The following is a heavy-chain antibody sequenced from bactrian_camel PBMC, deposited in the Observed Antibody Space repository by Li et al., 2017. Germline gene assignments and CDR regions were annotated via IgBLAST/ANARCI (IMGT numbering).Heavy chain of an antibody. CDR2: IELDGRTT. CDR1: GFSFNRYW. D-gene: IGHD4*01. Sequence: VQLVESGGGLVKPGGSLRLSCAASGFSFNRYWMYWVRQAPGKGLEWVAYIELDGRTTSYADSVRGRFTISRDNAETTVYLQMNSLKPEDTALYYCVRDYGNYDWTLGNWGQGTQVTVS. J-gene: IGHJ4*01. CDR3: VRDYGNYDWTLGN. V-gene: IGHV3S1*01.